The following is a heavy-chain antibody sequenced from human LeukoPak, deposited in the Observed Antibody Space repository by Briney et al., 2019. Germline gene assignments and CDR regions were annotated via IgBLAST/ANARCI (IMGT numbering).Heavy chain of an antibody. CDR1: GGTFSSYA. CDR3: ASAGCGGDCYSHYYYYYMDV. CDR2: IIPIFGTA. J-gene: IGHJ6*03. V-gene: IGHV1-69*05. D-gene: IGHD2-21*02. Sequence: ASVKVSCMASGGTFSSYAISWVRQAPGQGLEWMGGIIPIFGTANYAQKFQGRVTITTDESTSTAYMELSSLRSEDTAVYYCASAGCGGDCYSHYYYYYMDVWGKGTTVTVSS.